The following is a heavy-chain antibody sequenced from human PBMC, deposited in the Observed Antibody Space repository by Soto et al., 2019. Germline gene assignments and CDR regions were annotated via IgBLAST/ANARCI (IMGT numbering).Heavy chain of an antibody. V-gene: IGHV4-59*08. CDR2: IYYSGST. Sequence: SETLYLPCTVSGGSISRYYWSWIRQPPGKGLEWIGYIYYSGSTNYNPSLKSRVTISVDTSKNQFSLKLSSVTAADTAVYYCARPTTDNYYYYYMDVWGKGTTVTVSS. J-gene: IGHJ6*03. D-gene: IGHD4-17*01. CDR3: ARPTTDNYYYYYMDV. CDR1: GGSISRYY.